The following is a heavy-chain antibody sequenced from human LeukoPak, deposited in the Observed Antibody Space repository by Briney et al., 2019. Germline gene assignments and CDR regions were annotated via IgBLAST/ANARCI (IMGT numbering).Heavy chain of an antibody. Sequence: SETLSLTCTVSGGSISSYYWSWIRQPPGKGLEWIGYIYTSGSTNYSPPLKSRVTISVDTSKNQFSLKLSSVTAADTAVYYCARHAPRRRPDYDILTGPAYYFDYWGQGTLVSVSS. CDR1: GGSISSYY. D-gene: IGHD3-9*01. V-gene: IGHV4-4*09. J-gene: IGHJ4*02. CDR2: IYTSGST. CDR3: ARHAPRRRPDYDILTGPAYYFDY.